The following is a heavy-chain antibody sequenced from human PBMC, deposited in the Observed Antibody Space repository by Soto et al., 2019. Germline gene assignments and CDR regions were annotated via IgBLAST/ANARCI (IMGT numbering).Heavy chain of an antibody. D-gene: IGHD6-6*01. CDR2: VSASGLNT. CDR1: GFTFSTYA. V-gene: IGHV3-23*01. Sequence: EVQLLESGGKVVQPGGSLTLSCAASGFTFSTYAMAWVRQAPGKGLEWVSGVSASGLNTDYADPVKGRFYISRDNSKNTVSLHMNSLRAEDTALYYCAKDRPPRTSGYFFDYWGQGTRVTVSS. J-gene: IGHJ4*02. CDR3: AKDRPPRTSGYFFDY.